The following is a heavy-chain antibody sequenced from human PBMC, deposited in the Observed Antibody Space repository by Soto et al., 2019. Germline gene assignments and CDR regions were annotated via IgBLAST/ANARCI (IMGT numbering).Heavy chain of an antibody. V-gene: IGHV1-69*18. CDR3: ARVVMTTVPASYYYGMDV. Sequence: QVQLVHSGAAVKKPGSSVTVSCKASGGTFSSYAISWVRQAPGHGLEWMGRITPVIGTANYAQKFQGRVTIPADESTSTAYMELTSLRSEDTAVYYCARVVMTTVPASYYYGMDVWGQGTTVTVSS. D-gene: IGHD4-4*01. J-gene: IGHJ6*02. CDR2: ITPVIGTA. CDR1: GGTFSSYA.